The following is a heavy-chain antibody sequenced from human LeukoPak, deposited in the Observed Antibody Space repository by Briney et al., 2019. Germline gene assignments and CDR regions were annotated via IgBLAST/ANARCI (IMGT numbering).Heavy chain of an antibody. V-gene: IGHV1-69*06. CDR2: IIPIFGTA. J-gene: IGHJ4*02. Sequence: SVKVSCKASGGTFSSYAISWVRQAPGQGLEWMGGIIPIFGTANYAQKFQGRVTITADKSTSTAYMHLSSLRSEDTAVYYCASLGYCSSPSCYPRGDYGLFWGQGTLVTVSS. D-gene: IGHD2-2*01. CDR3: ASLGYCSSPSCYPRGDYGLF. CDR1: GGTFSSYA.